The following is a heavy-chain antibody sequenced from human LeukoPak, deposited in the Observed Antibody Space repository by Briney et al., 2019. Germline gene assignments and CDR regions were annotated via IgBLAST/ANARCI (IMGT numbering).Heavy chain of an antibody. CDR2: IYTSGST. CDR1: GGSISSYY. V-gene: IGHV4-4*07. D-gene: IGHD6-19*01. CDR3: ASTKPGIAVAGVFPRITYFDY. Sequence: SETLSLTCTVSGGSISSYYWSWIRPPAGKGLEWIGRIYTSGSTNYNPSLKSRVTMSVDTSKNQFSLKLSSVTAADTAVYYCASTKPGIAVAGVFPRITYFDYWGQGTLVTVSS. J-gene: IGHJ4*02.